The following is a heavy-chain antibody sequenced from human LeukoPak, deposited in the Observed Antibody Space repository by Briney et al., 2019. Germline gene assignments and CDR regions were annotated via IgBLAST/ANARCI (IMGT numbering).Heavy chain of an antibody. CDR2: INSNSGGT. Sequence: ASVKVSCKASGYTFTGYYIHWVRQAPGQGLEWMGWINSNSGGTNYAVKFQGRVTMTRDTSITTAYMELSSLTSDDTAVYYCARVEADYGSGWDYWGQGTLVTVSS. CDR3: ARVEADYGSGWDY. D-gene: IGHD6-19*01. V-gene: IGHV1-2*02. J-gene: IGHJ4*02. CDR1: GYTFTGYY.